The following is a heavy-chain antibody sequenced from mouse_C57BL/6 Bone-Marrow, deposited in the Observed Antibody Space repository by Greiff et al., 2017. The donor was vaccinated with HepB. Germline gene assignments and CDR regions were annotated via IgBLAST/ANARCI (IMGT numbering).Heavy chain of an antibody. V-gene: IGHV1-55*01. D-gene: IGHD1-1*01. CDR2: IYPGSGST. J-gene: IGHJ4*01. CDR3: ARSDGITTYAMDY. Sequence: VQLQQPGAELVKPGASVKMSCKASGYTFTSYWITWVKQRPGQGLEWIGDIYPGSGSTNYNEKFKSKATLTVDTSSSTAYMQLSSLTSEDSAVYYCARSDGITTYAMDYWGQGTSVTVSS. CDR1: GYTFTSYW.